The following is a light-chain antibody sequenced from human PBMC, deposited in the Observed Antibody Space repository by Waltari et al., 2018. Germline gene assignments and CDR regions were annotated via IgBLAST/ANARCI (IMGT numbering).Light chain of an antibody. CDR3: QQSYATPRT. CDR1: QVITTY. J-gene: IGKJ1*01. CDR2: AAS. Sequence: DIQMTQSPSSLSASVGDRVTITCRASQVITTYLNWYQQKPGEAPKLLIYAASTLHSAVPSRFSGSSSGTDFTLTISSLQPEDFATYYCQQSYATPRTFGQGTEVEIK. V-gene: IGKV1-39*01.